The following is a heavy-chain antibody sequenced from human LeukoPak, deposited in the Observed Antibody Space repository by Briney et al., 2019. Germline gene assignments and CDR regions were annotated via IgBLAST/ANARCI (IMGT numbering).Heavy chain of an antibody. CDR2: IYYSGST. V-gene: IGHV4-59*01. CDR3: ARGELGASDYFDY. D-gene: IGHD1-26*01. J-gene: IGHJ4*02. CDR1: GGSISSYY. Sequence: SETLSLTCTVSGGSISSYYWSWIRQPPGKGLEWIGYIYYSGSTNYNPSLKSRVTISVDTSKDQFSLNLSSVTAADTAVYYCARGELGASDYFDYWGQGTLVTVSS.